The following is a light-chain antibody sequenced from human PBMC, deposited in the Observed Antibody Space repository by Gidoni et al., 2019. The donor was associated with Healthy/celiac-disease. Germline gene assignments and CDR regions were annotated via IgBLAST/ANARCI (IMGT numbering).Light chain of an antibody. V-gene: IGKV1-39*01. CDR1: QSISSY. CDR2: AAS. CDR3: QQSYSTPLT. J-gene: IGKJ4*01. Sequence: DSQMTQSPSSRSASVGDRVTITCRASQSISSYLNWYQQKPGKAPKLLIYAASSLQSGVPSRFSGSGSVPDFTLSISSLHPEDFATFYFQQSYSTPLTFGGGTKVEIK.